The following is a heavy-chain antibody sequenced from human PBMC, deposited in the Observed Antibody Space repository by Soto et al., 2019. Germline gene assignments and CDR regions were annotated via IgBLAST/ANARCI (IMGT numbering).Heavy chain of an antibody. V-gene: IGHV3-23*01. J-gene: IGHJ4*02. CDR2: IGSRGST. CDR1: GFTLGSYA. D-gene: IGHD6-19*01. CDR3: AKENTGWYSN. Sequence: EVQLLEAGGGLVQPEGSLRLSCAASGFTLGSYAMGWVRQAPGKGLEWVSAIGSRGSTFYADSVKGRFTISRDNSKNTLYLQMNSLRAEDTALYYCAKENTGWYSNWGQGTLVTVSS.